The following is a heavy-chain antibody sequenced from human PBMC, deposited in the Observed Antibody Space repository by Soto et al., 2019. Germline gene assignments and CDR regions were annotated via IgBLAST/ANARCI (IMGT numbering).Heavy chain of an antibody. Sequence: PSETLSLTCSVSGGSIGSSSYYWGWIRQPPGMGLEWIGTVYYSGSTYYNLSLKSRVTISADTSKNQFSLKLTSVTATDTAVYYCARQRREYYFDYWGQGTLVTVSS. CDR2: VYYSGST. V-gene: IGHV4-39*01. CDR3: ARQRREYYFDY. D-gene: IGHD3-10*01. CDR1: GGSIGSSSYY. J-gene: IGHJ4*02.